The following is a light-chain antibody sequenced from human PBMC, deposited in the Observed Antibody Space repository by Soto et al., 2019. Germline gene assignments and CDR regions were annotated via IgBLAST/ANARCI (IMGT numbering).Light chain of an antibody. CDR2: GTS. CDR1: QTVNTEF. J-gene: IGKJ2*01. V-gene: IGKV3-20*01. Sequence: EIVLTQSPGTLSLSPGERATISCRTSQTVNTEFLAWYQQKPGLAPRLLIHGTSNRATGIPDRFSGSGSGTDFTLTISALEPEDFAVYYCQRYGSSPLYAFGQGTKLEI. CDR3: QRYGSSPLYA.